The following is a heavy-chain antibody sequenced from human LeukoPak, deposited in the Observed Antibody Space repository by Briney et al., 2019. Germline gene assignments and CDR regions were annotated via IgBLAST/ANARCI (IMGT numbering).Heavy chain of an antibody. J-gene: IGHJ6*03. CDR1: GFTFSSYA. CDR3: AKGGYYDFWSGYSYYYYYMDV. D-gene: IGHD3-3*01. V-gene: IGHV3-23*01. Sequence: GGSLRLSCAASGFTFSSYAMSWVRQAPGKGLEWVSAISGSGGSTYYADSVKGRFNISRDNSKNTLYLQMNSLRAEDTAVYYCAKGGYYDFWSGYSYYYYYMDVWGKGTTVTVSS. CDR2: ISGSGGST.